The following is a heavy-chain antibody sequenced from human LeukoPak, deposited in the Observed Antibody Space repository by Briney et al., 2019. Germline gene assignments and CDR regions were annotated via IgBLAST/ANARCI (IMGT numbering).Heavy chain of an antibody. CDR1: GGSISSGGYS. V-gene: IGHV4-30-2*01. CDR3: ARVDTAMVYGMDV. CDR2: IYHSGST. D-gene: IGHD5-18*01. J-gene: IGHJ6*02. Sequence: PSETLSLTCAVSGGSISSGGYSWSWIRQPPGKCLEWIRYIYHSGSTYYNPSLKSRVTISVDRSKNQFSLKLSSVTAADTAVYYCARVDTAMVYGMDVWGQGTTVTVSS.